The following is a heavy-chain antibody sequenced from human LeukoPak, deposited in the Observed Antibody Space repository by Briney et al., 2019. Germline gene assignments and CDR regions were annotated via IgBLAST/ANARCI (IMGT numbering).Heavy chain of an antibody. CDR1: GFTFSGYS. CDR2: IRYDGSNE. Sequence: PGGSLRLSCAASGFTFSGYSMHWVRQTPGKGLEWVAFIRYDGSNEFYVDSVKGRFTISRDNSKSTLYLQMTSLRSEDTAVYYCARVPTAWSGYYPFDYWGQGTLVTVSS. V-gene: IGHV3-30*02. J-gene: IGHJ4*02. D-gene: IGHD3-3*01. CDR3: ARVPTAWSGYYPFDY.